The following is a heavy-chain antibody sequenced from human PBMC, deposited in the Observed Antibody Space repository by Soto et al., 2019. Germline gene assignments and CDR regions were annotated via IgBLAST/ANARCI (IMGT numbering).Heavy chain of an antibody. CDR2: IIPIFGTA. Sequence: QVQLVQSGAEVKKPGSSVKVSCKASGGTFSSYAIGWVRQAPGQGLEWMGGIIPIFGTANYAQKFQGRVTITADESTSTAYMELSSLRSEDTAVYYCARDLTSYYDFRSGYRYYYYGMDVWGQGTTVTVSS. CDR3: ARDLTSYYDFRSGYRYYYYGMDV. J-gene: IGHJ6*02. D-gene: IGHD3-3*01. CDR1: GGTFSSYA. V-gene: IGHV1-69*01.